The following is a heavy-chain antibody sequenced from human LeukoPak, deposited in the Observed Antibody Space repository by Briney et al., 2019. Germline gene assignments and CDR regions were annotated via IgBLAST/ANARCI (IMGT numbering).Heavy chain of an antibody. CDR2: INPSGGST. CDR3: ARGGRYFDWLPPLYYFDY. V-gene: IGHV1-46*01. J-gene: IGHJ4*02. Sequence: GASVKVSCKASGYTFTSYYMHWVRQAPGQGLEWMGIINPSGGSTSYAQKLQGRVTMTRDTSTSTVYMELSSLRSEDTAVYYCARGGRYFDWLPPLYYFDYWGQGTLVTVSS. CDR1: GYTFTSYY. D-gene: IGHD3-9*01.